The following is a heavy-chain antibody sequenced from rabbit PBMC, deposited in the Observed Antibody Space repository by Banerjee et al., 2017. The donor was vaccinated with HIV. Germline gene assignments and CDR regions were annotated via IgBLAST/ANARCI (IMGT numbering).Heavy chain of an antibody. J-gene: IGHJ3*01. CDR3: ARSAYAYTTDGFDL. Sequence: QSLEESGGGLVQPEGSLTLTCTASGFSFSNKYVMCWVRQAPGKGLEWIACINSSSGNTVYATWAKGRFTISKTSSTTVTLQMTSLTAADTATYFCARSAYAYTTDGFDLWGQGTLVTVS. V-gene: IGHV1S40*01. D-gene: IGHD6-1*01. CDR1: GFSFSNKYV. CDR2: INSSSGNT.